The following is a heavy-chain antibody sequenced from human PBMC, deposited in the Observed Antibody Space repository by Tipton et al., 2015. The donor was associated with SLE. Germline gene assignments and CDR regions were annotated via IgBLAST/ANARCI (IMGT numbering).Heavy chain of an antibody. CDR1: GFTFSSYA. J-gene: IGHJ4*02. Sequence: GSLRLSCAASGFTFSSYAMSWVRQAPGKGLEWVSAISGSGGSTYYADSVKGRFTISRDNSKNTLYLQMNSLRAEDTAVYYCARDSSGWYGYYFDYWGQGTLVTVSS. CDR3: ARDSSGWYGYYFDY. CDR2: ISGSGGST. D-gene: IGHD6-19*01. V-gene: IGHV3-23*01.